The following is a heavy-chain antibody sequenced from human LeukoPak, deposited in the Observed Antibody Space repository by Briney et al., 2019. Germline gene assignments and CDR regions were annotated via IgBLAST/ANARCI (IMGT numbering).Heavy chain of an antibody. Sequence: GGSLRLSCAASGFTFSSYGMHWVRQAPGKGLEWVAVIWYDGSNKYYVDSVKGRFTISRDNSKNTLYLQMNSLRAEDTAVYYCARAGVLLWFGSPAGFDPWGQGTLVTVSS. CDR2: IWYDGSNK. D-gene: IGHD3-10*01. CDR3: ARAGVLLWFGSPAGFDP. V-gene: IGHV3-33*01. J-gene: IGHJ5*02. CDR1: GFTFSSYG.